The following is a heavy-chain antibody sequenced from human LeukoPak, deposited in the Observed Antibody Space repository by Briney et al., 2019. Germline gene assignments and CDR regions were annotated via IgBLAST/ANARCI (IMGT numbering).Heavy chain of an antibody. J-gene: IGHJ4*02. CDR3: ARSEINDYIKY. D-gene: IGHD3-16*01. Sequence: PSETLSLTCTVSGGSISSYYWSWIRQPPGKGLEWIGYIYYSGGTNYNPSLKSRVTISVDTSKNQFSLKLSSVTAADTAVYYCARSEINDYIKYWGQGILVTVSS. CDR2: IYYSGGT. V-gene: IGHV4-59*08. CDR1: GGSISSYY.